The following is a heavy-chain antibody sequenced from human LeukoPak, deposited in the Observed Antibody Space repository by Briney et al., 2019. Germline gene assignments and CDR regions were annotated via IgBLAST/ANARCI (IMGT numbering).Heavy chain of an antibody. J-gene: IGHJ4*02. CDR3: AGDSPRVYYGSGSYYDALGY. D-gene: IGHD3-10*01. CDR2: INPSGGST. CDR1: GYTFTSYY. Sequence: GASVKVSCKASGYTFTSYYMHWVRQAPGQGLEWMGIINPSGGSTSYAQKFQGRVTMTRDTSTSTVYMELSSLRSEDTTVYYCAGDSPRVYYGSGSYYDALGYWGQGTLVTVSS. V-gene: IGHV1-46*01.